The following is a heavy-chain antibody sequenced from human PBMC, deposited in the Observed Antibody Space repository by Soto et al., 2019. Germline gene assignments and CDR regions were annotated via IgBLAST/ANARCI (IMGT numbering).Heavy chain of an antibody. CDR2: IYHSGST. CDR3: ARGEHIVVVTAFDY. Sequence: SETLSLTCEVSGYSISSGYYWGWIRQPPGKGLEWIGSIYHSGSTYYNPSLKSRVTISVDTSKNQFSVRLSSVTAADTAVYYCARGEHIVVVTAFDYWGQGTLVTVSS. CDR1: GYSISSGYY. D-gene: IGHD2-21*02. V-gene: IGHV4-38-2*01. J-gene: IGHJ4*02.